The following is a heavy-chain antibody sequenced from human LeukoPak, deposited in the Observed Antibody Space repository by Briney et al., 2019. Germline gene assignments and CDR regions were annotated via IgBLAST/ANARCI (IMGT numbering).Heavy chain of an antibody. CDR1: GFTFNSYA. D-gene: IGHD3-22*01. CDR3: AKNEYYYDSSGYWI. CDR2: ISGSGGST. Sequence: GGSLRLSCAASGFTFNSYAMSWVRQAPGKGLEWVSAISGSGGSTYYADSVKGRFTISRDNSKNTLYLQMNSLRAEDTAVYYCAKNEYYYDSSGYWIWGQGTLVTVSS. J-gene: IGHJ4*02. V-gene: IGHV3-23*01.